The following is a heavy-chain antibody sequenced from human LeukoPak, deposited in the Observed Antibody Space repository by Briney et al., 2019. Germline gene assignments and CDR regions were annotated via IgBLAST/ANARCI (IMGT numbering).Heavy chain of an antibody. Sequence: GGSLRLSCAASGFTFSDYYMSWIRQAPGKGLEWVSYISSSGSTIYYADSVKGRFTISRDNAKNSLYLQMNSLRAEDTAVYYCARAGDYYDSSGYYQSYYFDYWGQGTLVTVSS. CDR3: ARAGDYYDSSGYYQSYYFDY. CDR2: ISSSGSTI. D-gene: IGHD3-22*01. CDR1: GFTFSDYY. V-gene: IGHV3-11*01. J-gene: IGHJ4*02.